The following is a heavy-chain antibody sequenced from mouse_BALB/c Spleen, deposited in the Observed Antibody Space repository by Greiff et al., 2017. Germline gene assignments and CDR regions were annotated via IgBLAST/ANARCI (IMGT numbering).Heavy chain of an antibody. D-gene: IGHD1-2*01. J-gene: IGHJ4*01. V-gene: IGHV1S81*02. CDR3: ARTTATLMDY. CDR1: GYTFTSYW. Sequence: VQLQQPGAELVKPGASVKLSCKASGYTFTSYWMHWVKQRPGQGLEWIGEINPSNGRTNYNEKFKSKATLTVDKSSSTAYMQLSSLTSEDSAVYYCARTTATLMDYWGQGTSVTVSS. CDR2: INPSNGRT.